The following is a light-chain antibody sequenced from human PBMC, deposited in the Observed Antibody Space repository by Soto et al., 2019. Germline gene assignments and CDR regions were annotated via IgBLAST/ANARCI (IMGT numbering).Light chain of an antibody. CDR2: EGS. CDR3: CSYAGSGTPNYV. Sequence: QSALTQPASVSGSPGQSITISCTGTSSDVGNYNLVSWYQQHPGKAPKLMIYEGSKRPSGVSSRFSGSKSGNTASLTISGLQAEDEAEYYCCSYAGSGTPNYVFGTGTKVTVL. CDR1: SSDVGNYNL. J-gene: IGLJ1*01. V-gene: IGLV2-23*01.